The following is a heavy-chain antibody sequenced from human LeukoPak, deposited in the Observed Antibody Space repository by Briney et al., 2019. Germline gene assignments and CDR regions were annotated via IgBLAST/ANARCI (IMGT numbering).Heavy chain of an antibody. CDR2: ISSDGSKL. CDR1: GFTISSYG. V-gene: IGHV3-30*18. D-gene: IGHD1-26*01. Sequence: GGSLRLSCAASGFTISSYGMHWVRQAPGKGLEWVAVISSDGSKLYYVDSVKGRFTISRDISKNNLYLEMNNVRSEDTAVYYCAKARYSGRAQLVLFDFWGQGTLVTVSA. CDR3: AKARYSGRAQLVLFDF. J-gene: IGHJ4*02.